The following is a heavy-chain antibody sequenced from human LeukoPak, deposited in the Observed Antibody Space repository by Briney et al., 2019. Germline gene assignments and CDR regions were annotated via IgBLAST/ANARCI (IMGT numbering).Heavy chain of an antibody. CDR3: AREGHLIVEVSSDAFDI. CDR2: IKQDGSEK. J-gene: IGHJ3*02. V-gene: IGHV3-7*01. CDR1: GFTFSSYW. Sequence: GGSLTLSCAASGFTFSSYWMSWVRQAPGKGLEWVANIKQDGSEKYYVDSVKGRFTISRDNAKNSLYLQMNSLRAEDTAVYYCAREGHLIVEVSSDAFDIWGQGTMVTVSS. D-gene: IGHD3-22*01.